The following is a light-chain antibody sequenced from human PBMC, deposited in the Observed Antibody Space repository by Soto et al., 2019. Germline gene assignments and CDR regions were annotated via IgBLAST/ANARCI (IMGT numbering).Light chain of an antibody. CDR3: QQYGSSPFT. J-gene: IGKJ3*01. V-gene: IGKV3-20*01. CDR1: LSVASSY. CDR2: GAS. Sequence: ILLTQSPGTLSLSPGERATLSCRASLSVASSYLAWYQQKPGQAPRLVIYGASSRATDIPDRFSGSGSGTDFTLTISRLEPEDFAVYDCQQYGSSPFTCGPGTKVFVK.